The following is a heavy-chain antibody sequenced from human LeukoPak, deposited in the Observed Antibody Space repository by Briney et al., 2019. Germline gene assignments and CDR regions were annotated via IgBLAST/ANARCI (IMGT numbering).Heavy chain of an antibody. J-gene: IGHJ4*02. CDR1: GGSISSSSYY. CDR3: ARHGPESSSYDY. Sequence: SETLSLTCTVSGGSISSSSYYWGWIRQPPGKGLEWIGSIYYSGSTYYNPSLKSRVTISVDTSKNQFSLKLSSVTAADTAVYYCARHGPESSSYDYWGQGTLVTASS. V-gene: IGHV4-39*01. D-gene: IGHD6-6*01. CDR2: IYYSGST.